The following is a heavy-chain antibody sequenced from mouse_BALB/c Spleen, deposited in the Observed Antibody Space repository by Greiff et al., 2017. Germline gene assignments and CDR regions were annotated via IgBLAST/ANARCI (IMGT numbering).Heavy chain of an antibody. J-gene: IGHJ2*01. D-gene: IGHD1-1*01. V-gene: IGHV1S56*01. CDR3: ARGGTTDYFDY. CDR2: IYPGNVNT. Sequence: QVQLQQSGPELVKPGASVRISCKASGYTFTSYYIHWVKQRPGQGLEWIGWIYPGNVNTKYNEKFKGKATLTADKSSSTAYMQLSSLSSEDSAVYFCARGGTTDYFDYWGQGTTLTVSS. CDR1: GYTFTSYY.